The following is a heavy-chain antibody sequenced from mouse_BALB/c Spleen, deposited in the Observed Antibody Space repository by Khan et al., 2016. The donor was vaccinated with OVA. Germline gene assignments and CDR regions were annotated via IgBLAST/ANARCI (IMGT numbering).Heavy chain of an antibody. D-gene: IGHD1-1*01. CDR2: ISSGGSYT. CDR1: GFTFSTYG. V-gene: IGHV5-6*01. Sequence: EVKLVESGGDLVKPEGSLKLSCAASGFTFSTYGMSWVRQTPDKRLEWVATISSGGSYTYYTDSVQGRFTISRDNAKNTLYLQMSSLKSEDTAMFYCARLAYYYDSEGFAYWGQGTLVTVSA. CDR3: ARLAYYYDSEGFAY. J-gene: IGHJ3*01.